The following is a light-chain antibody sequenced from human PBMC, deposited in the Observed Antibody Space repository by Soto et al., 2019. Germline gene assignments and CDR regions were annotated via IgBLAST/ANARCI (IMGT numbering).Light chain of an antibody. Sequence: QPVLTQPPSVSGSPGQSVTISCTGTSSDVGSYNRVSWYQQPPGTAPKLMIYEVSNRPSGVPDRFSGSKSGNTASLTISGLQAEDEADYYCSSFSRGTTYVFGTGTKLTVL. J-gene: IGLJ1*01. CDR1: SSDVGSYNR. CDR2: EVS. V-gene: IGLV2-18*02. CDR3: SSFSRGTTYV.